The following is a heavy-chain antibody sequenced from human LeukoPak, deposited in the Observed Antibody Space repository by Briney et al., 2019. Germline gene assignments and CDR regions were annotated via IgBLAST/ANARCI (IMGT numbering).Heavy chain of an antibody. J-gene: IGHJ2*01. CDR3: AHRRQYGDYWYFDL. CDR2: IYWDDDK. Sequence: SGPTLVKPTQTLTLICSFSGFSLNTTGVGVGCIRQPPGKALEWLALIYWDDDKRYRSSLRSRLPITKDTSKNQVVLTVTNMDPVDTATYYGAHRRQYGDYWYFDLWGRGTLVTVSS. D-gene: IGHD4/OR15-4a*01. V-gene: IGHV2-5*02. CDR1: GFSLNTTGVG.